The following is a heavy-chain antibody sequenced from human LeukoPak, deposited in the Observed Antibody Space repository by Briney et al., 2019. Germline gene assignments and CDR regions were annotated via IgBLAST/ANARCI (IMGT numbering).Heavy chain of an antibody. J-gene: IGHJ4*02. V-gene: IGHV3-9*01. CDR2: ISWNSGSI. CDR3: AKDFELIPTAGPDC. Sequence: GRSLRLSCAASGFTFDDYAMHWARQAPGKGLEWVSGISWNSGSIGYADSVKGRFTISRDNAKNSLYLQMNSLRAEDTALYYCAKDFELIPTAGPDCWGQGTLVTVSS. CDR1: GFTFDDYA. D-gene: IGHD6-13*01.